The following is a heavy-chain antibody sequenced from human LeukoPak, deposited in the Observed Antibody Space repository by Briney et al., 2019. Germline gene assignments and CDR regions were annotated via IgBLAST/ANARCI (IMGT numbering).Heavy chain of an antibody. J-gene: IGHJ4*02. CDR3: AKDGEGAAGTVDY. V-gene: IGHV3-30*18. CDR1: GFTFSSYT. Sequence: GGSLRLSCVASGFTFSSYTMSWVRQAPGKGLEWVAVISYDGSNKYYADSVKGRFTISRDNSKNTLYLQMNSLRAEDTAVYYCAKDGEGAAGTVDYWGQGTLVTVSS. CDR2: ISYDGSNK. D-gene: IGHD6-13*01.